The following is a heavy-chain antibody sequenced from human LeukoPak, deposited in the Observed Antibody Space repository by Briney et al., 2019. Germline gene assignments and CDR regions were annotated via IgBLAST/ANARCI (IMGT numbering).Heavy chain of an antibody. V-gene: IGHV4-30-2*01. CDR2: IYHSGSGST. D-gene: IGHD1-1*01. J-gene: IGHJ4*02. CDR1: GGSISSGGHS. CDR3: ARVNINNWHSCDY. Sequence: PPETLSLTCTVSGGSISSGGHSWSWIRQPPGKGLEWIGYIYHSGSGSTYYNPSLKSRVTISIDKSKNQFSLKLNSVTAADTAVYYCARVNINNWHSCDYWGQGTLVTVSS.